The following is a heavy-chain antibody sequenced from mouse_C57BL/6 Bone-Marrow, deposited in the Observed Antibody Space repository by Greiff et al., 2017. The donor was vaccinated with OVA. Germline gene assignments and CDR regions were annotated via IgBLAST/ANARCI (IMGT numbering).Heavy chain of an antibody. CDR2: ISYSGST. D-gene: IGHD1-1*01. CDR1: GYSITSDYD. Sequence: VQLQQSGPGMVKPSQSLSLTCTVTGYSITSDYDWHWIRHFPGNKLEWMGYISYSGSTNYNPSLKSRISITHDTSKNHFFLKLNSVTTEDTATYYCARDDGSSFDYWGQGTTLTVSS. V-gene: IGHV3-1*01. J-gene: IGHJ2*01. CDR3: ARDDGSSFDY.